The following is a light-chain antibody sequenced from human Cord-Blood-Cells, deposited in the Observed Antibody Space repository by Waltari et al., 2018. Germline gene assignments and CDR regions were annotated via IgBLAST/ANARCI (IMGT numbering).Light chain of an antibody. V-gene: IGLV2-14*01. CDR2: DVS. J-gene: IGLJ3*02. CDR3: SSYTSSSTRV. CDR1: SSDVGGYTY. Sequence: QSALTQPASVSGSPGQSITISGTGTSSDVGGYTYVSGYQQHPGKAPKLMIYDVSNRPSGVSNRFSGSKSGNTASLTISGLQAEDEADYYCSSYTSSSTRVFGGGTTLTVL.